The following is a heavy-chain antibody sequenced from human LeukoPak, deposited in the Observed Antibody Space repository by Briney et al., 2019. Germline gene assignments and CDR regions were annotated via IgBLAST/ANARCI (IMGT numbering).Heavy chain of an antibody. CDR1: GYTFTGYY. CDR3: ARVPTYCSSTSCYARFDY. CDR2: INPNSGGT. Sequence: ASVKVSCKASGYTFTGYYMHWVRQAPGQGLEWMGWINPNSGGTNYAQKFQGRVTMTRDTSISTAYTELSRLRSDDTAVYYCARVPTYCSSTSCYARFDYWGQGTLVTVSS. J-gene: IGHJ4*02. D-gene: IGHD2-2*01. V-gene: IGHV1-2*02.